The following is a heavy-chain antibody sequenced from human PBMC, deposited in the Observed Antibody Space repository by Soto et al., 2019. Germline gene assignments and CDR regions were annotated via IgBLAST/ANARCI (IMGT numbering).Heavy chain of an antibody. J-gene: IGHJ3*02. V-gene: IGHV3-15*01. CDR3: TTGLITMVRGAHPDAFDI. Sequence: GGSLRLSCAASGFTFSNAWMSWVRQAPGKGLEWVGRIKSKTDGGTTDYAAPVKGRFTISRDDSKNTLYLQMNSLKTEDTAVYYCTTGLITMVRGAHPDAFDIWGQGTMVTVSS. CDR1: GFTFSNAW. D-gene: IGHD3-10*01. CDR2: IKSKTDGGTT.